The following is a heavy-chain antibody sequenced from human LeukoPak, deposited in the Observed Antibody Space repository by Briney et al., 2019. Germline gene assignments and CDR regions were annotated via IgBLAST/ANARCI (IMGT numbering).Heavy chain of an antibody. CDR1: GVSFSGYY. CDR2: INQSGRT. Sequence: KPSETLSLTCGGYGVSFSGYYWSWIREPPGRGLEWIGEINQSGRTNYNPSLKSRVTISVDTSKNQFSLKLTSVTAADTGVYYCATKHSVAVAANPPYFDYWGQGTLVTVSS. J-gene: IGHJ4*02. V-gene: IGHV4-34*01. CDR3: ATKHSVAVAANPPYFDY. D-gene: IGHD6-19*01.